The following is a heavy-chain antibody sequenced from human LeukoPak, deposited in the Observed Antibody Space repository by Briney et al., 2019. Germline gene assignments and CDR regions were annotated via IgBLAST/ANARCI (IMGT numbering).Heavy chain of an antibody. V-gene: IGHV3-74*01. CDR3: ARDTMLGMGNP. CDR2: IDSDGSTT. Sequence: GGSLRLSCAASGFTFSNYWMHWVRHVPGKGLVWVSRIDSDGSTTRYAASVKGRFTISRDNAKNTLALQMNSLRDEDTAVYYCARDTMLGMGNPWGQGTLVTVSS. CDR1: GFTFSNYW. J-gene: IGHJ5*02. D-gene: IGHD3-10*02.